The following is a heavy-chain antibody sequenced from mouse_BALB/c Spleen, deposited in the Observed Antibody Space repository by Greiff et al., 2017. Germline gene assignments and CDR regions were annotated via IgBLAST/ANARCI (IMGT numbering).Heavy chain of an antibody. CDR2: IRLKSNNYAT. V-gene: IGHV6-6*02. Sequence: EVLLVESGGGLVQPGGSMKLSCAASGFTFSNYWMNWVRQPPEKGLEWVAEIRLKSNNYATHYAESVKGRFTISRDDSKSSVYLQMNNLRAEDTGIYYCTRQRLGRSYWYFDVWGAGTTVTVAS. D-gene: IGHD4-1*01. CDR1: GFTFSNYW. CDR3: TRQRLGRSYWYFDV. J-gene: IGHJ1*01.